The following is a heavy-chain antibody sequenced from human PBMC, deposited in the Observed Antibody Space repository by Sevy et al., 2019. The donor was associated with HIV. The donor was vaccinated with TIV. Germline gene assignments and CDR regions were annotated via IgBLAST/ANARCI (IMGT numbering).Heavy chain of an antibody. J-gene: IGHJ4*02. CDR2: AYYNGGT. V-gene: IGHV4-59*01. CDR3: WRDNWGSIDY. D-gene: IGHD7-27*01. CDR1: GGSLNTYG. Sequence: SETLSLTCTVSGGSLNTYGWSWIRQPPGKGLEWIGYAYYNGGTNYNPSLKSRLTILVGTSERQFSLQLSSVTPADTAVYYCWRDNWGSIDYWGQGVLVTVSS.